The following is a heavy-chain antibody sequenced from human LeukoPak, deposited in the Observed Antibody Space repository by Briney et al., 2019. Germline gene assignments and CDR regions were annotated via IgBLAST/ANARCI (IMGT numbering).Heavy chain of an antibody. CDR2: IYHTGST. CDR1: GGSVSDYY. V-gene: IGHV4-59*02. J-gene: IGHJ4*02. CDR3: ASRKLGNDY. D-gene: IGHD7-27*01. Sequence: SETLSLTCTISGGSVSDYYWSWIRQSPGKGLEWIGYIYHTGSTSYSPSLKSRVTISADTSQDQFSLKLSSVTAADTAVYYCASRKLGNDYWGQGALVTVSS.